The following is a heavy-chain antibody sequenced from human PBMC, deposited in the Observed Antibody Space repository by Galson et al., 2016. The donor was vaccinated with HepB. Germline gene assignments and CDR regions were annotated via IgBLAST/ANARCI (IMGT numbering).Heavy chain of an antibody. CDR3: ASLVAGNIHGMDV. D-gene: IGHD6-19*01. CDR1: GGSISSDYW. V-gene: IGHV4-4*02. Sequence: SETLSLTCDVSGGSISSDYWWSWVRQSPGRGLEWIAEIYHSGGINYNPSLMSRVIMSVDASKNQFSLNLTSVTAADSAVYYCASLVAGNIHGMDVWGLGTTVTVSS. J-gene: IGHJ6*02. CDR2: IYHSGGI.